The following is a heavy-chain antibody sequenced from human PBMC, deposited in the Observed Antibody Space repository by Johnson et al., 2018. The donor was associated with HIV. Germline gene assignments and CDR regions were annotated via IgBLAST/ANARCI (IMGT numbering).Heavy chain of an antibody. CDR2: ISSSGSTI. D-gene: IGHD3-22*01. V-gene: IGHV3-11*04. CDR3: ARDLVYYDSSGYAFDI. Sequence: QVQLVESGGGLVKPGGSLRLSCAASGFIFSDYYMTWFRQAPGKGLEWVSYISSSGSTIYYADSVKGRFTISRDNTKNSLYLQMNSLRAEDTAVYYCARDLVYYDSSGYAFDIWGQGTMVTVSS. J-gene: IGHJ3*02. CDR1: GFIFSDYY.